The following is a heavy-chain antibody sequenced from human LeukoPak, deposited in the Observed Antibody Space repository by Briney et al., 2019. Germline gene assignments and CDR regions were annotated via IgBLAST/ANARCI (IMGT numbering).Heavy chain of an antibody. CDR1: GFTFSSHG. J-gene: IGHJ4*02. CDR2: IRYDGSNK. CDR3: AKDWRYGSDFFDY. Sequence: GGSLRLSCAASGFTFSSHGMHWVRQAPGKGLEWVAFIRYDGSNKYQADSVKGRFTISRDNSKNTLYLQMNSLRAEDTAVYYCAKDWRYGSDFFDYWGQGTLVTVSS. D-gene: IGHD3-10*01. V-gene: IGHV3-30*02.